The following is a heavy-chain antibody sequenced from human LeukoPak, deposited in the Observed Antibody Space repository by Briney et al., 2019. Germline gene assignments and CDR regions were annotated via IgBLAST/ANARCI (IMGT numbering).Heavy chain of an antibody. Sequence: SETLSLTCAVYGGSFSGYYWSWIRQPPGKGLEWIGEINHSGSTNYNPSLKSRVTISVDTSKNQFSLKLSSVTAADTAVYYCARAKGGLTVTYYYGMDVWGQGTTVTVSS. CDR2: INHSGST. J-gene: IGHJ6*02. V-gene: IGHV4-34*01. CDR1: GGSFSGYY. CDR3: ARAKGGLTVTYYYGMDV. D-gene: IGHD4-17*01.